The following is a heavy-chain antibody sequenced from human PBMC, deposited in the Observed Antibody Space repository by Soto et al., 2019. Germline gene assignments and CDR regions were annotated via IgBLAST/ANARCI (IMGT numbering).Heavy chain of an antibody. CDR3: ARATYGDSNWFDP. J-gene: IGHJ5*02. CDR1: GGSISSGYYY. CDR2: IYYSGST. V-gene: IGHV4-61*01. Sequence: SETLSLTCTVSGGSISSGYYYWSWIRQPPGKGLEWIGYIYYSGSTNYNPSLKSRVTISVDTSKNQFSLKLSSVTAADTAVYYCARATYGDSNWFDPWGRGTLVTVSS. D-gene: IGHD4-17*01.